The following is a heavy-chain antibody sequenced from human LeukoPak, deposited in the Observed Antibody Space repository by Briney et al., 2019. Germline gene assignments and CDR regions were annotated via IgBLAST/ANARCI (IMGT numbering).Heavy chain of an antibody. CDR1: GFTFSSYE. J-gene: IGHJ4*02. V-gene: IGHV3-48*03. CDR3: ARDGDYWDY. Sequence: GGSLRLSCAASGFTFSSYEMNWVRQAPGKGLEWVSYISSSGSTIYYADSVKGRFTISRDNSKNSLYLQMNSLRAEDTAVYYCARDGDYWDYSGQGTLVTVSS. CDR2: ISSSGSTI. D-gene: IGHD2-15*01.